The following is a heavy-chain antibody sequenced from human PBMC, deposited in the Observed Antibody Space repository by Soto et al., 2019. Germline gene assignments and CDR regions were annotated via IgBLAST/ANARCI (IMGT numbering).Heavy chain of an antibody. CDR2: ISPNHGKT. V-gene: IGHV1-18*01. J-gene: IGHJ4*02. CDR1: GYTFTSYG. Sequence: ASVKVSCKASGYTFTSYGISWVRQAPGQGLEWMGRISPNHGKTNYAQKFQGRVTMTTDTSTSTAYMELSSLRSEDTAVYYCAREQDGYCSSTSCYAFDYWGQGTLVTVSS. D-gene: IGHD2-2*01. CDR3: AREQDGYCSSTSCYAFDY.